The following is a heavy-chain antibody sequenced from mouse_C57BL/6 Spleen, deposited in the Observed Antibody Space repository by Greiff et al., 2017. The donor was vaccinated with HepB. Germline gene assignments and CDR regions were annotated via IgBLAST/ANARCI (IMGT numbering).Heavy chain of an antibody. V-gene: IGHV1-52*01. CDR3: ARGDYDEAWFAY. Sequence: VQLQQSGAELVRPGSSVKLSCKASGYTFTSYWMHWVKQRPIQGLEWIGNIDPSDSETHYNQKFKDKATLTVDKSSSTAYMQLSSLTSEDSAVYYCARGDYDEAWFAYWGQGTLVTVSA. CDR1: GYTFTSYW. D-gene: IGHD2-4*01. CDR2: IDPSDSET. J-gene: IGHJ3*01.